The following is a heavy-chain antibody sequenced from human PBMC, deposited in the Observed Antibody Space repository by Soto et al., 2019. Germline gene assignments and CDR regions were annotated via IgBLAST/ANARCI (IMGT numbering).Heavy chain of an antibody. J-gene: IGHJ4*02. V-gene: IGHV3-23*01. CDR1: GFTFSSYA. D-gene: IGHD4-17*01. CDR3: AKAGATVTTSGDFDY. Sequence: GGSLRLSCAASGFTFSSYAMSWVRQAPGKGLEWASAISGSGGSTYYADSVKGRFTISRDNSKNTLYLQMNSLRAEDTAVYYCAKAGATVTTSGDFDYWGQGTLVTVSS. CDR2: ISGSGGST.